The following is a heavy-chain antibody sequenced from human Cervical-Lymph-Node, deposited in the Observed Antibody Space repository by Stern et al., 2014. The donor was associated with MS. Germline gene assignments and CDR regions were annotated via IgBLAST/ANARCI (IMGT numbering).Heavy chain of an antibody. Sequence: DQLVESGAEVKKPGASVKVSCKASGYTFTSYGISWVRQAPGQGLEWMGWFSAYNGNTNYAQKLQGRVTMTTDTSTSTAYMELRSLRSDDTAVYYCARDGAPDYYGSEDHWFDPWGQGTLVTVSS. CDR2: FSAYNGNT. V-gene: IGHV1-18*01. J-gene: IGHJ5*02. CDR1: GYTFTSYG. D-gene: IGHD3-10*01. CDR3: ARDGAPDYYGSEDHWFDP.